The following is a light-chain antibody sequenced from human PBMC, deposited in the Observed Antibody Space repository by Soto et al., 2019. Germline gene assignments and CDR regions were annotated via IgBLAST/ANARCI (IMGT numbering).Light chain of an antibody. CDR1: QSVSSIY. J-gene: IGKJ2*01. V-gene: IGKV3-20*01. CDR3: QQYNYSPYT. Sequence: EIVLTQSPGTLSLSPGERATLSCRASQSVSSIYLAWYQQKPGQAPRLLIYAATTRATGILDRFSGSGSGTDFTLTINRLEPEDFALYYCQQYNYSPYTFGQGTELEIK. CDR2: AAT.